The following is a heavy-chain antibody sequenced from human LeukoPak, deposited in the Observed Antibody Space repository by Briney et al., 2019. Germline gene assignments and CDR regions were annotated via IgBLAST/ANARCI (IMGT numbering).Heavy chain of an antibody. CDR2: ISYDGSNK. V-gene: IGHV3-30*18. J-gene: IGHJ4*02. CDR3: AKEGPFSAIFGVVIRAFDY. CDR1: GFTFSSYG. Sequence: GGSLRLSCAASGFTFSSYGMHWVRQAPGKGLERVAVISYDGSNKYYADSVKGRFTISRDNSKNTLYLQMNSLRAEDTAVYYCAKEGPFSAIFGVVIRAFDYWGQGTLVTVSS. D-gene: IGHD3-3*01.